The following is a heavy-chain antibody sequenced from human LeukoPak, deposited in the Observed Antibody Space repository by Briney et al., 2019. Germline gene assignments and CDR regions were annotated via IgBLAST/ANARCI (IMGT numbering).Heavy chain of an antibody. CDR2: INHSGST. CDR3: ARSGPLVGATAGGYNWFDP. J-gene: IGHJ5*02. CDR1: GGSFSGDY. Sequence: SETLSLTCVVYGGSFSGDYWSWIRQPPGKGLEWIGEINHSGSTNYNPSLKSRVTISVDTSKNQFSLKLSSVTAADTAVYYCARSGPLVGATAGGYNWFDPWGQGTLVTVSS. D-gene: IGHD1-26*01. V-gene: IGHV4-34*01.